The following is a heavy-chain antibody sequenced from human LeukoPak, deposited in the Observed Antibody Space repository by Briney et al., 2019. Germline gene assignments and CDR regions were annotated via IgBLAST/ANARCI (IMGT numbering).Heavy chain of an antibody. Sequence: SETLSLTCAVYGGSFSGYYWSWIRQPPGKGLEWIGEINHSGSTNYNPSLKSRVTISVDTSKSQFSLKLSSVIAADTAVYYCARGHVTYYDFWSGPDQPNAFDIWGQGTMVTASS. CDR3: ARGHVTYYDFWSGPDQPNAFDI. CDR1: GGSFSGYY. V-gene: IGHV4-34*01. J-gene: IGHJ3*02. D-gene: IGHD3-3*01. CDR2: INHSGST.